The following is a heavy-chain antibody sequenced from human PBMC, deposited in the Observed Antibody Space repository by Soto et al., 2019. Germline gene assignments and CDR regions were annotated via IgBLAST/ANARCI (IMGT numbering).Heavy chain of an antibody. CDR3: AKEGMVGVVITVTYYYYYYMYV. CDR2: ISGSGGST. J-gene: IGHJ6*03. D-gene: IGHD3-3*01. V-gene: IGHV3-23*01. CDR1: GFTFSSYA. Sequence: EVQLLESGGGLVQPGGSLRLSCAASGFTFSSYAMSWVRQAPGKGLEWVSAISGSGGSTYYADSVKGRFTISRDNYKTTQYLQMNSLRAEDTAVYDCAKEGMVGVVITVTYYYYYYMYVWGKGTTVTVSS.